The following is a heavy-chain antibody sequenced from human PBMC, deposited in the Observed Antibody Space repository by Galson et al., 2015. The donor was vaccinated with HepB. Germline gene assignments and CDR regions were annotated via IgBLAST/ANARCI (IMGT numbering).Heavy chain of an antibody. V-gene: IGHV3-21*01. Sequence: SLRLSCAASGFTFSSYSMNWVRQAPGKGLEWVSSISSSSSYIYYADSVKGRFTISRDNAKNSLYLQMNSLRAEDTAVYYCARDGYCSGGSCYHDYWGQGTLVTVSS. D-gene: IGHD2-15*01. CDR3: ARDGYCSGGSCYHDY. CDR1: GFTFSSYS. CDR2: ISSSSSYI. J-gene: IGHJ4*02.